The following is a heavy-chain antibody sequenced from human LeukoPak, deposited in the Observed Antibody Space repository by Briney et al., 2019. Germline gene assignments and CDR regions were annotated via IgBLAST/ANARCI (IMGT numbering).Heavy chain of an antibody. CDR2: ILSDGSKE. Sequence: GGSLRLSCAASGFTFSSYGMHWVRQAPGKGLEWVAVILSDGSKEFYTDSVKGRFTISRDNSKNTLYLQMNSLRAEDTAVYYCARDCSSTSCYTPHDAFDIWGQGTMVTVSS. D-gene: IGHD2-2*02. V-gene: IGHV3-30*19. CDR1: GFTFSSYG. CDR3: ARDCSSTSCYTPHDAFDI. J-gene: IGHJ3*02.